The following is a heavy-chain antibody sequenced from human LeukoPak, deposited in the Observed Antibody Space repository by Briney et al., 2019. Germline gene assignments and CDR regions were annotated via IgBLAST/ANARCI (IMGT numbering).Heavy chain of an antibody. CDR3: AKEIYGDPTGGRFQH. CDR2: LSKSSEYV. CDR1: GFTFSRHT. V-gene: IGHV3-21*04. D-gene: IGHD4-17*01. J-gene: IGHJ1*01. Sequence: GGSLRLSCVGSGFTFSRHTMNWVRQAPGKGLEWVSSLSKSSEYVKYVDSVEGRFSMSREDARTSVYLQMHNLRAEDTAVFYCAKEIYGDPTGGRFQHWGQGTLVTVSS.